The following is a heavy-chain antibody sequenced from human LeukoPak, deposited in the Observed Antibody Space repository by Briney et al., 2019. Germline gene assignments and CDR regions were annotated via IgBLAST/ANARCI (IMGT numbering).Heavy chain of an antibody. Sequence: SVKVSCKASGGTFSSYAISWVRQAPGQGLEWMGRIIPIFGIANYAQKFQGRVTITTDESTSTAYMELSSLRSEDTAVYYCASCRYYYDSSGYCPFDYWGQGTLVTVSS. V-gene: IGHV1-69*05. CDR2: IIPIFGIA. D-gene: IGHD3-22*01. CDR3: ASCRYYYDSSGYCPFDY. CDR1: GGTFSSYA. J-gene: IGHJ4*02.